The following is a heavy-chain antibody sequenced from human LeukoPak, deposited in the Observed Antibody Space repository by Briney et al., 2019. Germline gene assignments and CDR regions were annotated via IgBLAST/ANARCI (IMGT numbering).Heavy chain of an antibody. Sequence: GGSLRLSCAASGFTFSSFGMHWVRQAPGKGLEWVAIIWYDGSDKYYADSVKGRFTVSRDNSKNTLHLQVNSLRAEDTAVYYCAREESRGGAFDYWGQGTLVTVSS. CDR1: GFTFSSFG. J-gene: IGHJ4*02. V-gene: IGHV3-33*01. CDR3: AREESRGGAFDY. CDR2: IWYDGSDK. D-gene: IGHD3-16*01.